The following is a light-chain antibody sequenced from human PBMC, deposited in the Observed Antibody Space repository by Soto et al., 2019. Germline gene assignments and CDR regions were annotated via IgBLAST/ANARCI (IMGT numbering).Light chain of an antibody. CDR2: EVN. CDR3: QSSDRSLSGVV. V-gene: IGLV2-14*01. J-gene: IGLJ2*01. CDR1: SSDIGAYDY. Sequence: QSVLTQPASLSGSPGQSITISCTGTSSDIGAYDYVSWFQQHPGKAPKLMISEVNNRPSGVSNRFSGSKSGNTAYLAIAGLQAEDEAHYYCQSSDRSLSGVVFGGGTKLTVL.